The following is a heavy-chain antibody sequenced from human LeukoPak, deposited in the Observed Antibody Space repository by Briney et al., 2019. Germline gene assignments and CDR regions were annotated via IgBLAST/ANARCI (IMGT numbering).Heavy chain of an antibody. CDR2: ISGSGGST. J-gene: IGHJ4*02. D-gene: IGHD3-10*01. Sequence: GGSLRLSCAASGFTFSSYAMSWVRQAPGKGLECVSAISGSGGSTYYADSVKGRFTISRDNSKNTLYLQMNSLRAEDTAVYYCAKNHMVRGAIDYWGQGTLVTVSS. CDR3: AKNHMVRGAIDY. CDR1: GFTFSSYA. V-gene: IGHV3-23*01.